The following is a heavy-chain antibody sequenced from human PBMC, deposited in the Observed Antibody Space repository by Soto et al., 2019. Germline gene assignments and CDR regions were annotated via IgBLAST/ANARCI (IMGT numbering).Heavy chain of an antibody. CDR1: GGSIFNGDYY. CDR3: ARVGTTLDIVTNNWFDP. CDR2: ISGSWSS. Sequence: PSATRSLTCTVAGGSIFNGDYYWSLIRQSAGKGLEWIWYISGSWSSYYNPSLKCLLNTTLDSSQNQLFLHLSSVTDADTAVYYCARVGTTLDIVTNNWFDPWGQRILVTVSS. J-gene: IGHJ5*02. D-gene: IGHD4-4*01. V-gene: IGHV4-30-4*01.